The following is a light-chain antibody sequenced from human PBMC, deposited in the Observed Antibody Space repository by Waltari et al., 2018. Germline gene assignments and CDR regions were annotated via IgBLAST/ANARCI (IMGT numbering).Light chain of an antibody. V-gene: IGKV2-30*02. CDR2: RVS. Sequence: DVVLTQSPLSLPVTLGQPASISCRSSQSLVHSDGNTYLNWFHQRPGQSPRRLLYRVSNRDYGVPDRFSGSVSATDCTLKISRVEAEDVGVYYXXQGTHWPPPTFGQGTKVEIK. CDR3: XQGTHWPPPT. CDR1: QSLVHSDGNTY. J-gene: IGKJ1*01.